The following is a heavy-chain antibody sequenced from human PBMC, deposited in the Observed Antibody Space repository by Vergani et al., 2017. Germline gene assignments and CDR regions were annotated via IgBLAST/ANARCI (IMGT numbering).Heavy chain of an antibody. Sequence: QVQLVQSGAEVKKPGASVKVSCKASGYTFTSYGISWVRQAPGQGLEWMGWISAYNGNTNYAQKLQGRVTMTTDTSTSTAYMELRSLRSDDTAVYYCARGTQPTLYHYDSSEGNWFDPWGQGTLVTVSS. CDR1: GYTFTSYG. J-gene: IGHJ5*02. D-gene: IGHD3-22*01. CDR2: ISAYNGNT. CDR3: ARGTQPTLYHYDSSEGNWFDP. V-gene: IGHV1-18*01.